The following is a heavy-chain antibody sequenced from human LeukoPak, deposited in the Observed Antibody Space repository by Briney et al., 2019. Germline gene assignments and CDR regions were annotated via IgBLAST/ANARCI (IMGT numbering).Heavy chain of an antibody. CDR3: AELGITMIGGV. D-gene: IGHD3-10*02. Sequence: GGSLRLSCAASGFSFSSYSLNWVRQAPGKGLEWVSCISSRSTTIYYADSVKGRFTISRDNAKNSLYLQMNSLRAEDTAVYYCAELGITMIGGVWGKGTTVTISS. CDR1: GFSFSSYS. J-gene: IGHJ6*04. V-gene: IGHV3-48*04. CDR2: ISSRSTTI.